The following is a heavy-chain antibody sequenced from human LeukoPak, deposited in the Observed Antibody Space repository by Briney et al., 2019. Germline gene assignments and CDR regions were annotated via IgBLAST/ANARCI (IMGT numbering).Heavy chain of an antibody. D-gene: IGHD1-26*01. V-gene: IGHV3-21*01. Sequence: PGGSLRLSCAASGFTFSSYSMNWVRQAPGKGLEWVSFISGSSSYIYNADSVKGRFTISRDNAKNSLYLQMNSLRAEDTAVYYCARRPVGAPRNYLDYWGQGTLVTVSS. J-gene: IGHJ4*02. CDR1: GFTFSSYS. CDR2: ISGSSSYI. CDR3: ARRPVGAPRNYLDY.